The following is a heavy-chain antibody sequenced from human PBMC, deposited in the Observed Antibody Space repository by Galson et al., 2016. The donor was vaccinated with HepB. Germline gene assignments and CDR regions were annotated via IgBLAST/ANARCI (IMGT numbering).Heavy chain of an antibody. V-gene: IGHV3-33*01. CDR3: ARDGVSHCGDDCYSFDY. D-gene: IGHD2-21*02. CDR1: GFTFSSYG. CDR2: IWNDGTDE. Sequence: SLRLSCAASGFTFSSYGMHWVRQAPGKGLEWVAVIWNDGTDEYYADSVKGRFTISRDNSKNTLYLHMNSLRAEDTAVYYCARDGVSHCGDDCYSFDYWGQGTLVTVSS. J-gene: IGHJ4*02.